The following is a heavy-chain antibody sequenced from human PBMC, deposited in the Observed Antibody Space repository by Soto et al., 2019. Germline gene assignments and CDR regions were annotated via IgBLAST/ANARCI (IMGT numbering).Heavy chain of an antibody. V-gene: IGHV1-69*13. J-gene: IGHJ5*02. CDR1: GGTFSSYA. D-gene: IGHD6-19*01. CDR2: IIPIFGTA. Sequence: ASVKVSCKASGGTFSSYAISWVRQAPGQGLEWKGGIIPIFGTANYAQKFQGRVTITADESTSTAYMELSSLRFEDTAVYYCARDMGSVAGGFDPWGQGTLVTVSS. CDR3: ARDMGSVAGGFDP.